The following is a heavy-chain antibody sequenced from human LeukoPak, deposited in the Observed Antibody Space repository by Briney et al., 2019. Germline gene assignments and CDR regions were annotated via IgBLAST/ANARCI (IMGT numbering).Heavy chain of an antibody. CDR2: ISGSGGST. CDR3: AKXXCSTSRCYLNPFDY. Sequence: GGSLRLSCAASXFXXSSYAXSXVXXAPXXXLEWVSGISGSGGSTYYADSXEGRFTISRDNSXNTLHLQMNSLRAEDTAVFYCAKXXCSTSRCYLNPFDYWGQGTLVAVSS. V-gene: IGHV3-23*01. J-gene: IGHJ4*02. CDR1: XFXXSSYA. D-gene: IGHD2-2*01.